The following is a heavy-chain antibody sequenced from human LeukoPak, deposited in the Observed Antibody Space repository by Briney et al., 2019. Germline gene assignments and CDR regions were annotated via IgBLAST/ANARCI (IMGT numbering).Heavy chain of an antibody. V-gene: IGHV3-7*01. CDR3: ARVKVVAKIPSNFDY. J-gene: IGHJ4*02. CDR1: GFTFSSYR. Sequence: GGSLRLPCAASGFTFSSYRMSWVRQAPGKGLEWVANIKQDGSEKYYVDSVKGRFTISRDNAKNSLYLQMNSLRAEDTAVYYCARVKVVAKIPSNFDYWGQGTLVTVSS. D-gene: IGHD5-12*01. CDR2: IKQDGSEK.